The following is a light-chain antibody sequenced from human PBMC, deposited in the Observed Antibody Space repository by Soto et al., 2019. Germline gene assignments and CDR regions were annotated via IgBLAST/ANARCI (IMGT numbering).Light chain of an antibody. J-gene: IGLJ1*01. V-gene: IGLV2-11*01. CDR3: CSYAGSYSYV. CDR2: DIS. CDR1: SYDVGDYKY. Sequence: QSALTQPRSVSGSPGQSVTISCTGTSYDVGDYKYVSWYRQHPGKAPKLMIYDISERPSGVPDRFSGSKSGNTASLTISGPQAEDEADYYCCSYAGSYSYVFGTGTKLTVL.